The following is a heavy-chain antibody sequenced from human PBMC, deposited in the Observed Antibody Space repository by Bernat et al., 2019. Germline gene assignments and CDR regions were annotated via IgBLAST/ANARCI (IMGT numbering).Heavy chain of an antibody. D-gene: IGHD4-17*01. J-gene: IGHJ4*02. Sequence: QVQLVESGGGLVKPGGSLRLPCTASGFTFSDYYMSWIRKAPGKGLEWVSYISSSSSSSSTYADSVKGRFTISRDDAKNSLYLQMNSLRAEDTAVYYCARDVTVWGQGTLVTVSS. CDR3: ARDVTV. CDR1: GFTFSDYY. CDR2: ISSSSSSSS. V-gene: IGHV3-11*01.